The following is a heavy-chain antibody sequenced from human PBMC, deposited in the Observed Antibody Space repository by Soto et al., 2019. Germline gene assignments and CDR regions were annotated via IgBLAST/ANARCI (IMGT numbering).Heavy chain of an antibody. V-gene: IGHV4-30-2*01. Sequence: SETLSLTCAVSGGSISSGGYSLCWIRQPPGKGLEWIGYIYHSGSTYYNPSLKSRVTISVDRFKNQFSLKLSSVTAADTAVYYCARDKMAAAGPTLDYWGQGTLVTVSS. J-gene: IGHJ4*02. CDR1: GGSISSGGYS. D-gene: IGHD6-13*01. CDR2: IYHSGST. CDR3: ARDKMAAAGPTLDY.